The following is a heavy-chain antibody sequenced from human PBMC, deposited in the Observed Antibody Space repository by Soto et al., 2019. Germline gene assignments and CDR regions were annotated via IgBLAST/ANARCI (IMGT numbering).Heavy chain of an antibody. CDR2: ISYDGSNK. D-gene: IGHD1-1*01. CDR1: GFTFSSYA. J-gene: IGHJ4*02. Sequence: QVQLVESGGGVVQPGRSLRLSCAASGFTFSSYAMHWVRQAPGKGLEWVAVISYDGSNKYYADSVKGRFTISRDNSKNTLHLQMNSLRAEDTAVYYCARDTDDPDSHGAYYFDYWGQGTLVTLSS. V-gene: IGHV3-30-3*01. CDR3: ARDTDDPDSHGAYYFDY.